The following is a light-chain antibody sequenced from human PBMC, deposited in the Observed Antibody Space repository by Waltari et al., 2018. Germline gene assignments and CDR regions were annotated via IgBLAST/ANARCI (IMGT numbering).Light chain of an antibody. J-gene: IGKJ1*01. CDR2: GAS. CDR1: QSVSSN. V-gene: IGKV3-15*01. Sequence: EIVVPQSPATLSVSPGERATLSCRASQSVSSNLAWYQQKPGQAPRLLIYGASPRSTGIPARFSGSGSGTEFTLTISSLQFEDFAVYYCQQYNNWPPTWTFGQGTKVEIK. CDR3: QQYNNWPPTWT.